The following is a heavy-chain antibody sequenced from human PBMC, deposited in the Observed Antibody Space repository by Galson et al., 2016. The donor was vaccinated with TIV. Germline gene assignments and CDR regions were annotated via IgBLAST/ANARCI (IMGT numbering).Heavy chain of an antibody. CDR2: MNPGDSDT. Sequence: QSGAEVKKPGESLIISCKASGYMFSAHWFGWVRQMPGKGPEWIGIMNPGDSDTRYSPSFQGQVTISADKSISTAYLQWSALRASDTAMYYCARSPADPQYSYYYIDVWGKGTTVTVSS. CDR1: GYMFSAHW. CDR3: ARSPADPQYSYYYIDV. V-gene: IGHV5-51*03. J-gene: IGHJ6*03.